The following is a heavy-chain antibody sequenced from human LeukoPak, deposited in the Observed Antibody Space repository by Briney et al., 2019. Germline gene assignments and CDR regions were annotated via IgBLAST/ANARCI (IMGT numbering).Heavy chain of an antibody. D-gene: IGHD1-26*01. CDR1: AYTFANYA. J-gene: IGHJ4*02. Sequence: ASVKVSCKASAYTFANYAISWVRQAPGQGLEWMGGIIPIFGTANYAQKFQGRVTITADESTSTAYMELSSLRSEDTAVYYCARGGSGSYVEFDYWGQGTLVTVSS. CDR2: IIPIFGTA. V-gene: IGHV1-69*13. CDR3: ARGGSGSYVEFDY.